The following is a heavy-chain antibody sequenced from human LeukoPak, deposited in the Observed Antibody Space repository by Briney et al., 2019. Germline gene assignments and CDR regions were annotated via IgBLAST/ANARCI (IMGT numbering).Heavy chain of an antibody. CDR3: AKHTIVGATTGYFDY. J-gene: IGHJ4*02. CDR1: GFTFSSYA. CDR2: ISGSGGST. Sequence: GGSLRLSCAASGFTFSSYAMSWVRQAPGKGREWVSAISGSGGSTYYADSVKGRFTISRDNSKNTLYLQMNSLRAEDTAVYYCAKHTIVGATTGYFDYWGQGTLVTVSS. V-gene: IGHV3-23*01. D-gene: IGHD1-26*01.